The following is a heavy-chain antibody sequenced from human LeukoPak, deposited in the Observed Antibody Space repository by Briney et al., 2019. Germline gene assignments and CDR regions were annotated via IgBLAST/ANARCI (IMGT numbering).Heavy chain of an antibody. CDR3: ARGRRMPAAGTLPGGAYFDY. J-gene: IGHJ4*02. CDR1: GFIFSNNW. Sequence: PGGSLRLSCAASGFIFSNNWMSWVRQAPGKGLEWVSGISGSGGSTDYADSVKGRFTISRDNSKNTLYLQMNSLRAEDTAVYYCARGRRMPAAGTLPGGAYFDYWGQGTLVTVSS. CDR2: ISGSGGST. V-gene: IGHV3-23*01. D-gene: IGHD6-13*01.